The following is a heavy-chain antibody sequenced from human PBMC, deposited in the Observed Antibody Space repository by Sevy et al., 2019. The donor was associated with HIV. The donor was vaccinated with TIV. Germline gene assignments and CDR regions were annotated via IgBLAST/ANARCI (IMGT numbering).Heavy chain of an antibody. J-gene: IGHJ3*02. D-gene: IGHD6-13*01. V-gene: IGHV3-21*01. CDR3: ARDAGIAAAGTGAFDI. CDR1: GFTFSSYS. Sequence: GGSLRLSCAASGFTFSSYSMNWVRQAPGKGLEWVSSISSSSSYIYYADSVKGRFTISRDNAKNSLYLQMNSLRAEDTAVYYCARDAGIAAAGTGAFDIWGQGTMVTVSS. CDR2: ISSSSSYI.